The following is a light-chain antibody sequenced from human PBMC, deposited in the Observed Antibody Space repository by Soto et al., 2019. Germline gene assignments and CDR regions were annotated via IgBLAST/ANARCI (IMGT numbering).Light chain of an antibody. J-gene: IGKJ1*01. CDR3: QQDGSSQT. V-gene: IGKV3-20*01. CDR1: QSVSGNY. CDR2: GAS. Sequence: EIVLTQSPGTLSLSPGERATLSCRASQSVSGNYLAWYQQQPGQAPRLRIYGASRRVTAIPASFSGSGSGIDFTLTISRLEPVDFAVCYWQQDGSSQTFGQVTKVE.